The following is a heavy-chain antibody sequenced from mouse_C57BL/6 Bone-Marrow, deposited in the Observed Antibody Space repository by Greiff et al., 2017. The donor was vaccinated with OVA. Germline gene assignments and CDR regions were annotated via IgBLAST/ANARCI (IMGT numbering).Heavy chain of an antibody. V-gene: IGHV5-9-1*02. J-gene: IGHJ4*01. CDR1: GFTFSSYA. D-gene: IGHD2-1*01. CDR3: TRLLDAMDY. Sequence: EVQVVESGEGLVTPGGSLTLSCSASGFTFSSYAMSWVRQTPEKKLEWVAYISSGGDYIYYADTVKGRFTISRDNARNTLYLQMSSLKSEDTAMYYCTRLLDAMDYWGQGTSVTVSS. CDR2: ISSGGDYI.